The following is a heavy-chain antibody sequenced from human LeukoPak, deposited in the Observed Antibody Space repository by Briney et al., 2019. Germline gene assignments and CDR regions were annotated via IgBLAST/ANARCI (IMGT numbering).Heavy chain of an antibody. CDR3: ARSLYYYDSGRAPFDY. J-gene: IGHJ4*02. Sequence: GGSLRLSCAASGFTFSSHSMNWVRQAPGKGLEGVSVISVGGGGTDYADSVKGRFTISRDNSRNTLYLQMASLRAEDTAVYYCARSLYYYDSGRAPFDYWGQGTVVTVSS. V-gene: IGHV3-23*01. CDR2: ISVGGGGT. CDR1: GFTFSSHS. D-gene: IGHD3-10*01.